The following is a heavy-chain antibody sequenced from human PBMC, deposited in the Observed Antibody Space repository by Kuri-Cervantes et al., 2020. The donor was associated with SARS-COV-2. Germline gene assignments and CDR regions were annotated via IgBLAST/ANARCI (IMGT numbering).Heavy chain of an antibody. Sequence: ASVKVSCKASGYTFTSYDINWVRQATGQGLEWMGWMNPNSGNTGYAQKFQGRVTMTRNTSISTAYMELSSLRSEDTAVYYCATAPPYCSSTSCPHNWFDPWGQGTLVTVSS. V-gene: IGHV1-8*02. D-gene: IGHD2-2*01. CDR3: ATAPPYCSSTSCPHNWFDP. CDR1: GYTFTSYD. J-gene: IGHJ5*02. CDR2: MNPNSGNT.